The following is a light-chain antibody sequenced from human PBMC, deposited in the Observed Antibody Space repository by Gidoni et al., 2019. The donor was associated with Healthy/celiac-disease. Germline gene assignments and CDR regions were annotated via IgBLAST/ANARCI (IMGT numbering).Light chain of an antibody. CDR1: QSISSY. CDR3: QQSYSTSWT. J-gene: IGKJ1*01. Sequence: DIQMTQSPSSLSASVGDRVTITCRASQSISSYLNWYQQKPGKAPKLLIYAASSLQSGVPSRFSGSGSGTDFTLTISSLQPGDFATYYCQQSYSTSWTFXXXTKVEIK. CDR2: AAS. V-gene: IGKV1-39*01.